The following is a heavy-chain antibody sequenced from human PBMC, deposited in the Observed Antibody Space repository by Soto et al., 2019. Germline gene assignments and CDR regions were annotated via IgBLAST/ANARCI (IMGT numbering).Heavy chain of an antibody. CDR2: FDPEDGET. J-gene: IGHJ4*02. CDR3: ARKGGYCSGGRCYLNIDY. V-gene: IGHV1-24*01. Sequence: ASVKVSCKVSGYTLTELSMHWVRQAPGKGLEWMGGFDPEDGETIYAQKFQGRVTMTEDTSTDTAYMELSSLRSEDTAVYYCARKGGYCSGGRCYLNIDYWGQGTLVTVYS. CDR1: GYTLTELS. D-gene: IGHD2-15*01.